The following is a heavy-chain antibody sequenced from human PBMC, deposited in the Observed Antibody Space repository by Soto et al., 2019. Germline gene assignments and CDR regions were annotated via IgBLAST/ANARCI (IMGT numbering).Heavy chain of an antibody. D-gene: IGHD4-4*01. Sequence: EVQLVESGGGLVQPGGSLRLSCVVSAFTFSSYNMNWVRQAPGKGLEWVTYISGSGSTIYYADSVKGRFTISRDNVKNSLYLQMNSLRDEDTAVYYCARSKYIDYWGQGTLVTVSS. CDR3: ARSKYIDY. J-gene: IGHJ4*02. CDR2: ISGSGSTI. CDR1: AFTFSSYN. V-gene: IGHV3-48*02.